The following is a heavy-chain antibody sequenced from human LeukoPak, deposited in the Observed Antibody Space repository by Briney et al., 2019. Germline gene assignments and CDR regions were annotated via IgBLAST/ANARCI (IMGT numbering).Heavy chain of an antibody. V-gene: IGHV1-46*01. CDR2: INPSGGST. CDR3: ARGCPYGSGSCLISLDY. Sequence: ASVKVSCKASGYTFTSYYMHWVRQAPGQGLEWMGIINPSGGSTSYARKFQGRVTMTRDTSTSTVYMELSSLRSEDTAVYYCARGCPYGSGSCLISLDYWGQGTLVTVSA. CDR1: GYTFTSYY. D-gene: IGHD3-10*01. J-gene: IGHJ4*02.